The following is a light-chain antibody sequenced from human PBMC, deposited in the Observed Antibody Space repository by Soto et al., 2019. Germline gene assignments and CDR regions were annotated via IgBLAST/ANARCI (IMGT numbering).Light chain of an antibody. CDR3: QSYDSRLSGYV. J-gene: IGLJ1*01. V-gene: IGLV1-40*01. CDR2: GNS. Sequence: QSVLTQPTSVSVAPGQRVTISWTGSSSNIGAGYDVHWYQHLPGRAPKLLIYGNSNRPSGVPDRFSGSKSGTSASLAITGLQAEDEADYYCQSYDSRLSGYVFGTGTKLTVL. CDR1: SSNIGAGYD.